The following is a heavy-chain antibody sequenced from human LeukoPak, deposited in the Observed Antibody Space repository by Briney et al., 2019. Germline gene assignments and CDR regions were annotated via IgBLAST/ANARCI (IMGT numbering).Heavy chain of an antibody. Sequence: GGSLRLSCAASGFTFSSYWMSWVRQAPGEGLEWVANIKQDGSEKYYVDSVKGRFTISRDNAKNSLYLQMNSLRAEDTAVYYCARSDYSDAFDIWGQGTMVTVSS. V-gene: IGHV3-7*01. CDR1: GFTFSSYW. CDR3: ARSDYSDAFDI. CDR2: IKQDGSEK. D-gene: IGHD2-15*01. J-gene: IGHJ3*02.